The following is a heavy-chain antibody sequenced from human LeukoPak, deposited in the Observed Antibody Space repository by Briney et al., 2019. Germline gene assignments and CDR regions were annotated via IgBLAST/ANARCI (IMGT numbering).Heavy chain of an antibody. CDR2: INHSGST. V-gene: IGHV4-34*01. D-gene: IGHD5-18*01. CDR3: ARGPSLDTAMVMLPNWFDP. CDR1: GGSFSGYY. J-gene: IGHJ5*02. Sequence: SETLSLTCAVYGGSFSGYYWSWIRQPPGKGLEWIGEINHSGSTNYNPSLKSRVTISVDTSKNQFSLKLSSVTAADTAVYYCARGPSLDTAMVMLPNWFDPWGQGTLVTVSS.